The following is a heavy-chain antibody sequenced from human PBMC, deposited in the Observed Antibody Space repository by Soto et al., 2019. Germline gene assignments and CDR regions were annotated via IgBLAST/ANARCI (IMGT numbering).Heavy chain of an antibody. J-gene: IGHJ4*02. CDR2: INQDGSEK. V-gene: IGHV3-7*01. CDR3: TRYLDF. Sequence: LGLSCAASGFTFSTSWIDWVRQTPWKGLEWVANINQDGSEKNYVDSVKGRFTISRDNAKNSLFLQMSSLTAEDSGLYYCTRYLDFWGQGTLVTVSS. CDR1: GFTFSTSW.